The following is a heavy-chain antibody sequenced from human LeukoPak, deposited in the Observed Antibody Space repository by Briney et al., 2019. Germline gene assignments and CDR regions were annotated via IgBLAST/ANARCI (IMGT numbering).Heavy chain of an antibody. CDR2: VNRDGTST. V-gene: IGHV3-74*01. Sequence: GGSLRLSCAAAGFTCSNYWVHWVRQPPGKGLEWVSRVNRDGTSTSYTASVKGRSTISRDNAKNTLYLKMNSLRAEDTAVYYCARDQYYFDSSGYYPGHYFDYWGQGTLATVSS. J-gene: IGHJ4*02. D-gene: IGHD3-22*01. CDR3: ARDQYYFDSSGYYPGHYFDY. CDR1: GFTCSNYW.